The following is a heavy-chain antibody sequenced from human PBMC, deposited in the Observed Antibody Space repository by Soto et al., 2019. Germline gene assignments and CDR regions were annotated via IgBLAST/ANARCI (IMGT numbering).Heavy chain of an antibody. V-gene: IGHV1-69*06. CDR1: GGTFSTYT. D-gene: IGHD5-18*01. Sequence: QVHLVQSGTEVMKPGSSVTVSCKVSGGTFSTYTISWVRQAPGQGLQWMGGITPILRETTYAQNFQGRVFITADISATTAYMELSDLTSEDTAMYYCGRVPRYSFPTSDSLDQWGQGTRVTVSS. CDR2: ITPILRET. CDR3: GRVPRYSFPTSDSLDQ. J-gene: IGHJ4*02.